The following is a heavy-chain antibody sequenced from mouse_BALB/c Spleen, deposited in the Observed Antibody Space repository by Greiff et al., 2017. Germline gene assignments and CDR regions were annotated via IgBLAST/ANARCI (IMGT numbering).Heavy chain of an antibody. J-gene: IGHJ4*01. Sequence: EVKLPESGPGLVQPSQSLSLTCTVTGYSITSDYAWTWIRQFPGNKLEWMGYISYSGSTSYNPSLKSRISITRDTSKNQFFLQLNSVTTEDTATYYCAREWDYWGQGTSVTVSA. V-gene: IGHV3-2*02. CDR1: GYSITSDYA. CDR2: ISYSGST. CDR3: AREWDY.